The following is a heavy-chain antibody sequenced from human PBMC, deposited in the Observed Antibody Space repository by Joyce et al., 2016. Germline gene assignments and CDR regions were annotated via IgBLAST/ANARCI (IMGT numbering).Heavy chain of an antibody. CDR3: ARQLLTGPGLGADY. D-gene: IGHD3-9*01. CDR1: GYTFRAYY. CDR2: INPAAGDK. J-gene: IGHJ4*02. V-gene: IGHV1-2*02. Sequence: QVQLVQSGAEVKKPGASVRLSCKASGYTFRAYYVHWMRQAPGQGREWVGWINPAAGDKKYAEKFQGRLIMHRDTSLNTAYMDLSSLRSDDTAVYYCARQLLTGPGLGADYWGQGTLVTVSS.